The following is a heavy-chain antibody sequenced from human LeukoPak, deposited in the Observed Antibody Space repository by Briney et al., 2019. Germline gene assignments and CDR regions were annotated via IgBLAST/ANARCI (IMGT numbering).Heavy chain of an antibody. D-gene: IGHD2/OR15-2a*01. J-gene: IGHJ5*02. CDR2: VDVHGQGT. Sequence: GGSLRLSCAASGFTFSSYWMHWVRQAPGKGPVWVSRVDVHGQGTAYADSVKGRFTISRDNAKNTLSLQMNGLSAEDTAVYYCARSNYDSTTFYYHLDLWGQGTLVTVSS. CDR1: GFTFSSYW. V-gene: IGHV3-74*01. CDR3: ARSNYDSTTFYYHLDL.